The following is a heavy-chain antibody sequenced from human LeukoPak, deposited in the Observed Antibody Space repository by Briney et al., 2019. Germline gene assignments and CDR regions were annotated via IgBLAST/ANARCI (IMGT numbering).Heavy chain of an antibody. CDR3: ARARLIAAANDYYYMDV. Sequence: GGSLRLSCAASGFTFSSYSMNWVRQAPGKGLEWVSSISSSSSYIYYADSVKGRFTISRDNAKNSLYLQMNSLRAEDTAVYYCARARLIAAANDYYYMDVWGKGTTVTVSS. CDR1: GFTFSSYS. J-gene: IGHJ6*03. V-gene: IGHV3-21*01. D-gene: IGHD6-13*01. CDR2: ISSSSSYI.